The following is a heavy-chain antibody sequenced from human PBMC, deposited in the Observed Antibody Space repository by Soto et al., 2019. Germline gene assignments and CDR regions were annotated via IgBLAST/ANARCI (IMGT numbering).Heavy chain of an antibody. J-gene: IGHJ6*02. V-gene: IGHV3-23*01. CDR1: GFPFSSYA. Sequence: GGSLRLSCASSGFPFSSYAMSWVRQAPGKGLEWVSAISGSGGSTYYADSVKGRFTISRDNSKNTLYLQMNSLRAEDTAVYYCAKSGCSSTSCYFYYYYGMDVWGQGTTVTVSS. CDR3: AKSGCSSTSCYFYYYYGMDV. CDR2: ISGSGGST. D-gene: IGHD2-2*01.